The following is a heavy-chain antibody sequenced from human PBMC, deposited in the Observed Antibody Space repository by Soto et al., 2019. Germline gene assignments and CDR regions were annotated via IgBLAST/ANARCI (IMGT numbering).Heavy chain of an antibody. Sequence: QVQLQESGPGLVKPSQTLSLTCTVSGGSISSGDYYWSWIRQPPGKGLEWIGYIYYSGSTYYNPSLKSRVTISVDTSKNQFSRKLSSVTAADTAVYYCARGEGTYLPYYYGMDVWGQGTTVTVSS. J-gene: IGHJ6*02. CDR1: GGSISSGDYY. V-gene: IGHV4-30-4*01. CDR2: IYYSGST. CDR3: ARGEGTYLPYYYGMDV.